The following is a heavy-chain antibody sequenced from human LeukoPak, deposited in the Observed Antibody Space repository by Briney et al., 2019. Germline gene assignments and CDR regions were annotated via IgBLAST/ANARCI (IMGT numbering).Heavy chain of an antibody. CDR2: IYTSGST. J-gene: IGHJ4*02. CDR3: ARDVGGYNYGYSLDY. CDR1: GGSISSYY. Sequence: SETLSLTCTVSGGSISSYYWNWVRQPAGKGLEWIGRIYTSGSTSYNSSLKSRVTMSVDTSKNQFSLKLSSVTATDTAVYYCARDVGGYNYGYSLDYWGQGTLVSVSS. V-gene: IGHV4-4*07. D-gene: IGHD5-18*01.